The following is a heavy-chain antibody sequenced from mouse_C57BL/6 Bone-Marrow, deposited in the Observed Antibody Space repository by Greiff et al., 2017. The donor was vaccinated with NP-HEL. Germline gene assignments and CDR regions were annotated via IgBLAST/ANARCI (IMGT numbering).Heavy chain of an antibody. V-gene: IGHV1-4*01. CDR1: GYTFTSYT. D-gene: IGHD1-2*01. CDR2: INPSSGYT. J-gene: IGHJ4*01. CDR3: ASSTLLRLDAMDY. Sequence: VQVVESGAELARPGASVKMSCKASGYTFTSYTMHWVKQRPGQGLEWIGYINPSSGYTKYNQKVKDKATLTADKSSSTAYMQLSSLTSEDSAVYYCASSTLLRLDAMDYWGQGTSVTVSS.